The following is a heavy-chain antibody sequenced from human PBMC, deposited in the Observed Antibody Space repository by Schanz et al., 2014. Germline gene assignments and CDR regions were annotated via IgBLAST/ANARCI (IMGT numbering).Heavy chain of an antibody. J-gene: IGHJ4*02. Sequence: QVQLVESGGGAVQPGRSLRLSCAASGFNISTYGMHWVRQAPGKGLEWVAVIWYDGSKKYYADSVKGRFTISRDSSKNTLDLQMKSLRAEDTAVYYCAKYGGGYSYGFVEYWGQGILVTVSS. CDR2: IWYDGSKK. D-gene: IGHD5-18*01. CDR1: GFNISTYG. CDR3: AKYGGGYSYGFVEY. V-gene: IGHV3-33*06.